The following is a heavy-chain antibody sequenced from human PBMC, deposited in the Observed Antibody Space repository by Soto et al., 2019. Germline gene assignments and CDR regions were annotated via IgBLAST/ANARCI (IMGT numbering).Heavy chain of an antibody. V-gene: IGHV4-59*08. Sequence: SETLSLTCTVSGGSISSYYWSWIRQPPGKGLEWIGYIYYSGSTNYNPSLKSRVTISVDTSKNQFSLKLSSVTAADTAVYYCARSKWLRNYYYYYMDVWGKGTTVTVSS. J-gene: IGHJ6*03. CDR2: IYYSGST. CDR3: ARSKWLRNYYYYYMDV. CDR1: GGSISSYY. D-gene: IGHD5-12*01.